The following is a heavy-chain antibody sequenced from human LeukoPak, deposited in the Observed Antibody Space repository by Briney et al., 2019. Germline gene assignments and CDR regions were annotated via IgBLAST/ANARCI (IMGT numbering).Heavy chain of an antibody. CDR3: ATGSKGGNWIDP. V-gene: IGHV5-10-1*01. D-gene: IGHD3-16*01. Sequence: GESLRISCKGSRYIFSTYWITWVRQMPGKGLEWMGRIDPSDSYTNYSPPFQGHVTISADKATSTVYLQWSSLKASGTAMYYCATGSKGGNWIDPWGQGTLVTVSS. J-gene: IGHJ5*02. CDR2: IDPSDSYT. CDR1: RYIFSTYW.